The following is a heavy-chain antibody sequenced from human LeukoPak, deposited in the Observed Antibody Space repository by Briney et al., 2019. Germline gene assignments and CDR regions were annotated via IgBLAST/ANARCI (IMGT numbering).Heavy chain of an antibody. V-gene: IGHV3-23*01. J-gene: IGHJ4*02. D-gene: IGHD6-25*01. Sequence: GGSLRLSCAASGFTFSGFSMTWVRRAPGKGLEWVSSIIVSGTTYYADSVKGRFTISRDSFRGTLFLQMDSLRVEDTAVYFCAKGSVGNADFASWGQGALVTVSS. CDR2: IIVSGTT. CDR1: GFTFSGFS. CDR3: AKGSVGNADFAS.